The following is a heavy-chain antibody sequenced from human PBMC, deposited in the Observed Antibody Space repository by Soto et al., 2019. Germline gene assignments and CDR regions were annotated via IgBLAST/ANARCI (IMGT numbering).Heavy chain of an antibody. J-gene: IGHJ3*01. CDR2: INHSGSN. CDR3: ARGGSNDWQVAFDV. D-gene: IGHD3-9*01. CDR1: GGPFSTYY. Sequence: QLQQWGAGLLKPSETLSLTCVVSGGPFSTYYYNWIRQSPGKGLEWIGEINHSGSNNYSPYLKSRVTMSLDTSKNQFSLKLTSVTAADTAVYYCARGGSNDWQVAFDVWGQGTMVTVSS. V-gene: IGHV4-34*01.